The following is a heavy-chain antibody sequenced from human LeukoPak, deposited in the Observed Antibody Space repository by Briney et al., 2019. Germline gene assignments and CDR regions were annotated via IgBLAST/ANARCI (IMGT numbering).Heavy chain of an antibody. Sequence: ASVKVSCKASGYTFISYDINWVRQATGQGLEWMGWMNPNSGNTSYAQKFQGRVTITRNTSISTAYMELSSLRSEDTAVYYCARGGLGYCSSTSCYIIDYWGQGTLVTVSS. CDR1: GYTFISYD. CDR2: MNPNSGNT. J-gene: IGHJ4*02. D-gene: IGHD2-2*02. V-gene: IGHV1-8*03. CDR3: ARGGLGYCSSTSCYIIDY.